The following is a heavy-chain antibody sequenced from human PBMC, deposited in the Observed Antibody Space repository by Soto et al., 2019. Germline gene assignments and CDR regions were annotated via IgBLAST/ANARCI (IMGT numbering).Heavy chain of an antibody. D-gene: IGHD6-19*01. CDR2: ISGSGGST. V-gene: IGHV3-23*01. CDR3: GKPYPHAYRSGWYCFDY. J-gene: IGHJ4*02. CDR1: GFTFSSYA. Sequence: SLRLSCAACGFTFSSYAMSLVRQAPGKGLEWVSAISGSGGSTYCADSVKGRFTISRDNSKNKLYLQMNSLRAEDTAVYYCGKPYPHAYRSGWYCFDYWGQGTLVTVSS.